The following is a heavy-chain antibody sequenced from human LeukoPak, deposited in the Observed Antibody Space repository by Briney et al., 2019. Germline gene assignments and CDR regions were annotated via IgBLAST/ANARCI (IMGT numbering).Heavy chain of an antibody. J-gene: IGHJ5*02. CDR3: ARVSVVAAPGIWFDP. CDR1: GYTFTSYD. CDR2: MNPNSGNT. D-gene: IGHD2-15*01. V-gene: IGHV1-8*01. Sequence: ASVKVSCKASGYTFTSYDINWVRQATGQGLEWMGWMNPNSGNTGYAQKFQGRVTMTRNTSISTAYMELSSLRSEDTAVYYCARVSVVAAPGIWFDPWGQGTLVTVSS.